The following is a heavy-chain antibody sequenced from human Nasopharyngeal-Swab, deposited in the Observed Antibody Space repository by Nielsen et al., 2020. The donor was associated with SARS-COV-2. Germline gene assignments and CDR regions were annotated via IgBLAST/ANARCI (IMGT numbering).Heavy chain of an antibody. V-gene: IGHV3-48*03. J-gene: IGHJ3*02. CDR2: ISSGGNTI. Sequence: GESLKISCAASGFAYSSYEMNWVRQAPGKGREWVSYISSGGNTIKYADSVKGRFTISRDNAKNSLDLQMNSLRAEDTAVYYCAGHLRLMDAFDIWGQGTMVTVSS. CDR1: GFAYSSYE. CDR3: AGHLRLMDAFDI.